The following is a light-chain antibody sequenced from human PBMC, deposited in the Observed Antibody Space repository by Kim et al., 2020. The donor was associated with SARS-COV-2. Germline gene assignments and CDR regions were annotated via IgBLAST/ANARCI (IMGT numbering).Light chain of an antibody. V-gene: IGLV2-14*03. CDR3: SSYTNRFTYV. CDR2: NVS. J-gene: IGLJ1*01. Sequence: GQSITISCTGTSSDVGGYAYAAWYQQHPGKAPKLMIYNVSNRPSGVSNRFSGSKSGNTASLTISGLQADDEADYYCSSYTNRFTYVFGTGTKVTVL. CDR1: SSDVGGYAY.